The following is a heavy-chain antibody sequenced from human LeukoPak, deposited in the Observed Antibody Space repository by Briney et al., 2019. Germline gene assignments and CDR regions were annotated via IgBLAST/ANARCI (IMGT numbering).Heavy chain of an antibody. J-gene: IGHJ6*02. V-gene: IGHV3-9*01. CDR2: ISWNSGSI. D-gene: IGHD2-2*02. Sequence: PGGSLRLSCAASGFTFDDYAMHWVRQAPGKGLEWVSGISWNSGSIGYADSVKGRFTISRDNAKNSLYLQMNSLRAEDTASYYCAKDTRYCSSTSCYRAWYYGMDVWGQGTTVTVSS. CDR1: GFTFDDYA. CDR3: AKDTRYCSSTSCYRAWYYGMDV.